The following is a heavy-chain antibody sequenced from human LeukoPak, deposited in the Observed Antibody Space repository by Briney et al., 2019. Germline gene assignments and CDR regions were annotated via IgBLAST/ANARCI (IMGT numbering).Heavy chain of an antibody. Sequence: PSETLSLTCAVSGYSISSGYYWGWIRQPPGKGLEWIGSIYHSGSTYYNPSLKSRVAISVDTSKNQFSLKLSSVTAADTAVYYRAREGGSSWYGGNDAFDTWGQGTMVTVSS. CDR3: AREGGSSWYGGNDAFDT. V-gene: IGHV4-38-2*02. CDR2: IYHSGST. D-gene: IGHD6-13*01. CDR1: GYSISSGYY. J-gene: IGHJ3*02.